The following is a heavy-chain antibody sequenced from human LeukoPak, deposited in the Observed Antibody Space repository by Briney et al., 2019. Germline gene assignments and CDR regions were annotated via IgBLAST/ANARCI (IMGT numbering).Heavy chain of an antibody. Sequence: GESLKISCKGSGYSFTSYWIGWVRQMPGKGLEWMGIIYPDDSDTRYSPSFQGQVTISADKSISTAYLQWSSLKASDTAMYYCARVRDIVATIIDYWGQGTLVTVSS. CDR2: IYPDDSDT. CDR3: ARVRDIVATIIDY. CDR1: GYSFTSYW. J-gene: IGHJ4*02. V-gene: IGHV5-51*01. D-gene: IGHD5-12*01.